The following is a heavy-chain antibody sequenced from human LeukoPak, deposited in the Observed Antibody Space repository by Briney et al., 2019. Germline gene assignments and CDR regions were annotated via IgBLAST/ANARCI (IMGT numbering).Heavy chain of an antibody. D-gene: IGHD3-3*01. CDR3: ARESEYDFWTGSYFDY. J-gene: IGHJ4*02. V-gene: IGHV3-21*01. CDR1: GFSFSSYS. Sequence: GGSLRLSCEASGFSFSSYSMNWVRQAPGKGLEWVSSITGTSNSIYYADSLKGRFTISRHNAKNSLYLQMNSLSADDTAVYYCARESEYDFWTGSYFDYWGQGTLVTVSS. CDR2: ITGTSNSI.